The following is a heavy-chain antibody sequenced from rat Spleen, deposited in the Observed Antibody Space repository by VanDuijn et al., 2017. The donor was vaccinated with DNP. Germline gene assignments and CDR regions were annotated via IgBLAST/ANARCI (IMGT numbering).Heavy chain of an antibody. J-gene: IGHJ2*01. V-gene: IGHV5S23*01. Sequence: EVQLVESGGGLVQPGNSLKLSCAASGFTFGDYAMAWVRQSPTKGLEWVAYISYVGGTTYYGDSVSGRFTISRDNAKSTLYLQMNTLRSEDMATYYCAKGTNFGTYPDFFDYWGQGVMVTVSS. D-gene: IGHD1-11*01. CDR2: ISYVGGTT. CDR3: AKGTNFGTYPDFFDY. CDR1: GFTFGDYA.